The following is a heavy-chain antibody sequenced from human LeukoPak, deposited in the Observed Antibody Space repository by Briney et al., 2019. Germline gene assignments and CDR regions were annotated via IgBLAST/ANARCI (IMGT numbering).Heavy chain of an antibody. D-gene: IGHD2-2*01. V-gene: IGHV3-23*01. CDR3: AKDGYLIVVPAASR. CDR2: ISGSGGST. Sequence: PGGSLRLSCAASGFTFSSYAMSWVRQAPGKGLEWVSAISGSGGSTYYADSVKGRFTISRDNSKNTLYLQMNSLRAEDTAVYYGAKDGYLIVVPAASRWGQGTLVTVSS. J-gene: IGHJ4*02. CDR1: GFTFSSYA.